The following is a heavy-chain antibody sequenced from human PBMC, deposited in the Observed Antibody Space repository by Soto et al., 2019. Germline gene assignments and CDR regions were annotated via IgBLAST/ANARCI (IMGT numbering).Heavy chain of an antibody. CDR3: ARGIYSSRSYGLDV. V-gene: IGHV1-69*06. J-gene: IGHJ6*02. Sequence: GASVKVSCKASGGTLSNYALSWVRQAPGQGLEWMGGIIPMFGTTSDAQKFQGRVTITADKSTSTAYMELSSLRSEDTAVYYCARGIYSSRSYGLDVWGQGTTVTVYS. CDR2: IIPMFGTT. CDR1: GGTLSNYA. D-gene: IGHD6-13*01.